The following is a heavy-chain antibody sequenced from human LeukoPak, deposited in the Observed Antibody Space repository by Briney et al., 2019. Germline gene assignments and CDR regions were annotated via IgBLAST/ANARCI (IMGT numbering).Heavy chain of an antibody. CDR3: ARNAPGDYYDSSGYYYFDY. Sequence: SETLSLTCTVSGGSISSSSYYWGWIRQPPGKGLEWIGSIYYSGSTYYNPSLKSRVTISVDRSKNQFSLKLSSVTAADTAVYYCARNAPGDYYDSSGYYYFDYWGQGTLVTVSS. CDR1: GGSISSSSYY. D-gene: IGHD3-22*01. V-gene: IGHV4-39*07. J-gene: IGHJ4*02. CDR2: IYYSGST.